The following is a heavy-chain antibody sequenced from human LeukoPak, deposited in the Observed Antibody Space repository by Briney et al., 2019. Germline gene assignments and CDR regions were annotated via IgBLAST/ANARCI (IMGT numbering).Heavy chain of an antibody. CDR3: ARGPQQQLYALDI. Sequence: SETLSLTCTVSGGSISSYYWSWIRQPPGKGLEWIGYIYYSGSTNYNPSLKSRVTISVDTSKNQFSLKLSSVTAADTAVYYCARGPQQQLYALDIWGQGTMVTVSS. J-gene: IGHJ3*02. V-gene: IGHV4-59*01. CDR1: GGSISSYY. CDR2: IYYSGST. D-gene: IGHD6-13*01.